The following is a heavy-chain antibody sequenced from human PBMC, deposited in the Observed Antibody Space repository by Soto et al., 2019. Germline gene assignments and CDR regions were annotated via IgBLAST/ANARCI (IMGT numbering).Heavy chain of an antibody. CDR3: ARDRYSYYDFWSGSLPYYYYGMDV. V-gene: IGHV3-7*01. J-gene: IGHJ6*02. CDR1: GFTFSAYW. D-gene: IGHD3-3*01. CDR2: INPDGTEK. Sequence: GGSLRLSCAASGFTFSAYWMSWVRQAPGKGLEWVANINPDGTEKYYVDSVKGRFTTSRDNAKNSLYLQMNSLRAEDTAVYYCARDRYSYYDFWSGSLPYYYYGMDVWGQGTTVTVSS.